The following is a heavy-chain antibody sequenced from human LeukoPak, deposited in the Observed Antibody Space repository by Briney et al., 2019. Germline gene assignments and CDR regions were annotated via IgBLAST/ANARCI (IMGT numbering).Heavy chain of an antibody. CDR2: ISSSSTTI. D-gene: IGHD3-22*01. CDR1: GFTFSDYN. CDR3: ARNPPEGGYLAS. Sequence: GGSLRLSCAASGFTFSDYNMNWVRQAPGKGLEWISYISSSSTTIFYGDSVKGRFIISRDNAKNSLYLQMNSLRAEDTAVYYCARNPPEGGYLASWGQGGLVTVSS. V-gene: IGHV3-48*01. J-gene: IGHJ4*02.